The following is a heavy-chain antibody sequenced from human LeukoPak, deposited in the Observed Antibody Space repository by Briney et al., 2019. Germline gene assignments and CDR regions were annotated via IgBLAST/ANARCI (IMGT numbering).Heavy chain of an antibody. CDR3: ARDAKYYYGSRTYFFFEY. CDR2: INHSGST. CDR1: GGSFSGYY. D-gene: IGHD3-10*01. V-gene: IGHV4-34*01. J-gene: IGHJ4*02. Sequence: SETLSLTCAVYGGSFSGYYWSWIRQPPGKGLEWIGEINHSGSTNYNPSLKSRVTISVDTSKNQFSLKLSSVTAADTAIYYCARDAKYYYGSRTYFFFEYWGQGTLLSVSS.